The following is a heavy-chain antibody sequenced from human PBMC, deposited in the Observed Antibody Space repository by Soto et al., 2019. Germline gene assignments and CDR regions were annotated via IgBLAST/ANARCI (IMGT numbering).Heavy chain of an antibody. V-gene: IGHV3-23*01. Sequence: GGSLRLSCAASGFSFGSYAFSWVRQAPGKGLAWVSPISGSGAKTFYADSVKGRFSISRDTSQNTLYLQMNSLRADDTAIHSFARWSYLDYGDQGARVTVSS. CDR2: ISGSGAKT. J-gene: IGHJ4*02. CDR3: ARWSYLDY. CDR1: GFSFGSYA. D-gene: IGHD3-3*01.